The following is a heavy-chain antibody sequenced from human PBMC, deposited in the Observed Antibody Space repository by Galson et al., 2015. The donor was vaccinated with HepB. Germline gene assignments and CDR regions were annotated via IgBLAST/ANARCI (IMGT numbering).Heavy chain of an antibody. J-gene: IGHJ6*03. CDR1: GFTFSSYN. Sequence: SLRLSCAASGFTFSSYNMNWVRQAPGKGLECVSYISSSSSKTFYTDSVKGRFTISRDNAKNSLYLQMNSLRAEDTAVYYCARAYCSSGSCYSYYYYMDVWGKGTTVTVSS. CDR2: ISSSSSKT. CDR3: ARAYCSSGSCYSYYYYMDV. V-gene: IGHV3-48*01. D-gene: IGHD2-15*01.